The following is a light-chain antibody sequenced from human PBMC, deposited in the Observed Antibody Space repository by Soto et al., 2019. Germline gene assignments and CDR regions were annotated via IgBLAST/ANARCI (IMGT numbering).Light chain of an antibody. J-gene: IGLJ3*02. CDR2: EVS. Sequence: QSALTQPASVSGSPGQSITISCTGTSSHVGGYNFVSWYQQYPGKAPKVIIYEVSNRPSGVSHRFSGSKSGNTASLTISGLQAEDEADYYCNSYTSSSARVFGGGTKVTVL. CDR1: SSHVGGYNF. V-gene: IGLV2-14*01. CDR3: NSYTSSSARV.